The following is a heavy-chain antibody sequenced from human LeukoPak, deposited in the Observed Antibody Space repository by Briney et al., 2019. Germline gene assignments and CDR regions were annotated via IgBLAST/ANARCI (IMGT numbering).Heavy chain of an antibody. CDR2: ISSSGGTI. D-gene: IGHD3-9*01. V-gene: IGHV3-48*03. CDR1: GFTFSNYE. Sequence: PGGSLRLSCAASGFTFSNYEMNWVRQAPEKGLEWVSYISSSGGTIYYADFVKGRFSVSRDNAKNSLFLQMNSLRAEDTAVYYCAKYYDILTGYYNVRYFDSWGQGTLVTVSS. CDR3: AKYYDILTGYYNVRYFDS. J-gene: IGHJ4*02.